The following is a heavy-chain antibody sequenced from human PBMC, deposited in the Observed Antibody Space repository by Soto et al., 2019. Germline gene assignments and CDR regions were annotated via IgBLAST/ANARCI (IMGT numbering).Heavy chain of an antibody. CDR3: VPEATRGIYPINLDY. J-gene: IGHJ4*02. D-gene: IGHD5-12*01. V-gene: IGHV4-34*01. CDR1: GGSFSGYY. Sequence: QVQLQQWGAGLLKPSETLSLTCAVSGGSFSGYYWSWIRQPPGKGLEWIGEINHSGSTNYNPSLKSRVTISVDTSKNQFSLKLSSVTAADTAVYYCVPEATRGIYPINLDYWGQGTLVTVSS. CDR2: INHSGST.